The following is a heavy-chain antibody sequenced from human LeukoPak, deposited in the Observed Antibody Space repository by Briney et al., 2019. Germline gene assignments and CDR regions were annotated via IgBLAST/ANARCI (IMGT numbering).Heavy chain of an antibody. CDR1: GFTFGDYG. CDR2: INWNGGST. D-gene: IGHD3-22*01. J-gene: IGHJ2*01. V-gene: IGHV3-20*04. CDR3: ARTPYNYDSSGPYYWFFDL. Sequence: GGSLRLSCTASGFTFGDYGMSWVRQAPGKGLEWVSGINWNGGSTGYADSVKGRFSISRDNAKNSLYLQMKSLRAEDTALYYCARTPYNYDSSGPYYWFFDLWGRGTQVTVSS.